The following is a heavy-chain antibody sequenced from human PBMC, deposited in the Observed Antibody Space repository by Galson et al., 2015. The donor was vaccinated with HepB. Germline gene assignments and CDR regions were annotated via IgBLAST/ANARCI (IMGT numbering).Heavy chain of an antibody. Sequence: SVKVSCKASGDTFSTYEMSWVRQAPGQGPEWMGRIIPIFGTADYAQKFQGRVTITADESPSTAYMELSSLRSEDTAVYYCASGGGDQFPTFFDYWGQGTLVTVSS. CDR3: ASGGGDQFPTFFDY. J-gene: IGHJ4*02. D-gene: IGHD3-16*01. CDR1: GDTFSTYE. CDR2: IIPIFGTA. V-gene: IGHV1-69*13.